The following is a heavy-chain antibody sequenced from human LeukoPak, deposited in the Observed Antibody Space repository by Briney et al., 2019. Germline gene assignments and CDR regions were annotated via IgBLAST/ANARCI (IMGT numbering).Heavy chain of an antibody. CDR3: AKDPGVRGTYYMDV. V-gene: IGHV3-7*01. D-gene: IGHD1-26*01. J-gene: IGHJ6*03. Sequence: GGSLRLSCAASGFTFSSYWMSWVRQAPGKGLEWVANIKQDGSEKYDVDSVKGRFTISRDNAKNSLYLQMNSLRAEDTAVYYCAKDPGVRGTYYMDVWGKGTTVTVSS. CDR2: IKQDGSEK. CDR1: GFTFSSYW.